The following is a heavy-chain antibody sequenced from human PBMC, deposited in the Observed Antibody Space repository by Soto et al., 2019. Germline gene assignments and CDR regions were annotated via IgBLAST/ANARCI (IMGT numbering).Heavy chain of an antibody. CDR3: AKEGYCSGGSCYANFDY. CDR1: GFTFTNHA. Sequence: PGGSLRLSCAASGFTFTNHAMSWVRQAPGMGLEWVSVIRDSGGTTFYAPSVKGRFTISRDNSKNTLYLQMNSLRAEDTAVYYCAKEGYCSGGSCYANFDYWGQGTLVTVSS. CDR2: IRDSGGTT. V-gene: IGHV3-23*01. D-gene: IGHD2-15*01. J-gene: IGHJ4*02.